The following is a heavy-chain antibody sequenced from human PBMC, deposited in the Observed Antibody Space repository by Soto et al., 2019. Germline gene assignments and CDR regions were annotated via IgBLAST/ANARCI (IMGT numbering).Heavy chain of an antibody. CDR2: ISASGDRT. CDR3: AKEPGGFRTARVLLEY. V-gene: IGHV3-23*01. CDR1: GFTFSNYA. D-gene: IGHD2-8*02. Sequence: EVQLLESGGGLGQPGGSLRLSCAASGFTFSNYAMSWVRQAPGKGLEWVSVISASGDRTYYADSVKGRFTISRDNSKNTLYLQMKSRSAEETALYYCAKEPGGFRTARVLLEYLGQVTHFTVSS. J-gene: IGHJ4*02.